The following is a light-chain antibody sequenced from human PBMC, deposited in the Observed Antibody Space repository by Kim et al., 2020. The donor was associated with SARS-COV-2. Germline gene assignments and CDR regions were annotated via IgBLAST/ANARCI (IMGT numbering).Light chain of an antibody. J-gene: IGKJ5*01. Sequence: SPGERVTRSSRASQSVSSNLAWYQQKPGQPPRLLISGASTRATGIPARFSGRGSGTEFTLTISSLQSEDFAVYYCQQYNDWPPITFGQGTRLEIK. CDR2: GAS. CDR3: QQYNDWPPIT. CDR1: QSVSSN. V-gene: IGKV3-15*01.